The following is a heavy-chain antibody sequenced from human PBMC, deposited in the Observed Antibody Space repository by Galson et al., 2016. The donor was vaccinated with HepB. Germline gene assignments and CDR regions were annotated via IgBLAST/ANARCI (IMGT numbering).Heavy chain of an antibody. Sequence: SLRLSCAASGFTFSDHYMTWIRQAPGKGLEWISYISSTNSFTTYVDSVKGRFTISRDNAKNSLFLHMNSLRAEDTAVYYCASGHFPGWHFDLWGRGTLVTVSS. CDR2: ISSTNSFT. V-gene: IGHV3-11*06. CDR1: GFTFSDHY. J-gene: IGHJ2*01. CDR3: ASGHFPGWHFDL. D-gene: IGHD2/OR15-2a*01.